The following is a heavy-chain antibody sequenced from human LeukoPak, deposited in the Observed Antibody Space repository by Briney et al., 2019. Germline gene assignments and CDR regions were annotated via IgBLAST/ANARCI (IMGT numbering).Heavy chain of an antibody. CDR3: ARQIVGARALDY. CDR2: IYSSGST. J-gene: IGHJ4*02. D-gene: IGHD3-22*01. Sequence: PSETLSLTCTVSGGSISGYYWSWIRPPPGKGLEWIAYIYSSGSTNYNPSLKGRVTVSVDTSKNQFSLKLSSVTAADTAVYFCARQIVGARALDYWGQGTLINVSS. V-gene: IGHV4-59*08. CDR1: GGSISGYY.